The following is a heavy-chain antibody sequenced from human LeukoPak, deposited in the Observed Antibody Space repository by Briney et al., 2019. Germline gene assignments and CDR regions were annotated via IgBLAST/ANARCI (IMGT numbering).Heavy chain of an antibody. J-gene: IGHJ4*02. CDR3: ARDNNWGFDY. CDR1: GFIFRDYS. D-gene: IGHD7-27*01. V-gene: IGHV3-48*04. Sequence: GGSLRLSCAGSGFIFRDYSMTWVRQAPGKGLEWISNIRGSRSGLGSGMYYADSVRGRFTISRDDAKNSLYLQMSSLRAEDTAFYYCARDNNWGFDYWGQGALVTVSS. CDR2: IRGSRSGLGSGM.